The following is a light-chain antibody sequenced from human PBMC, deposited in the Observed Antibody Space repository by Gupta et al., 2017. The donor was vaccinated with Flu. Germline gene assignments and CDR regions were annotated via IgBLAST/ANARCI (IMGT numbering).Light chain of an antibody. CDR2: LGS. CDR1: QSLLNSNGYNY. V-gene: IGKV2-28*01. J-gene: IGKJ2*01. Sequence: DIVVAQSPLFLAVTPGEPASISCRSRQSLLNSNGYNYLDWFLQKPGQSPQLLIYLGSNRAFGVPDRFSGSGSGTEFTLKISRVEAEDVGIYYCRQALQTPYTFGQGTKLEIK. CDR3: RQALQTPYT.